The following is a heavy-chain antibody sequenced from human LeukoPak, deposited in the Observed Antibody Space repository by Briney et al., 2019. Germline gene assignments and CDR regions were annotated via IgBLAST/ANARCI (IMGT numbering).Heavy chain of an antibody. Sequence: PGRSLRLSCAASGFTFSSYAMSWVRQAPGKGLEWVSAISGSGGSTYYADSVKGRFTISRDNSKNTLYLQMNSLRAEDTAVYYCAKSRSGYDDAFDIWGQGTMVTVSS. J-gene: IGHJ3*02. CDR1: GFTFSSYA. V-gene: IGHV3-23*01. CDR3: AKSRSGYDDAFDI. CDR2: ISGSGGST. D-gene: IGHD3-3*01.